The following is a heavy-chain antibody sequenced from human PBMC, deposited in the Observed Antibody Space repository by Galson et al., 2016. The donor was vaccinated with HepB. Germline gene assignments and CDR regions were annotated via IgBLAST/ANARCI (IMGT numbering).Heavy chain of an antibody. CDR2: ISSSCSTI. CDR1: GFTFSSYS. V-gene: IGHV3-48*02. CDR3: ASFFGVVSGFPRYCYYGMDV. D-gene: IGHD3-3*01. J-gene: IGHJ6*02. Sequence: SLRLSCAASGFTFSSYSMNWVRQAPGKGLEWVSYISSSCSTIYYADSVKGRFTISRDNAKNSLYLQMNSLRDEDTAVYYCASFFGVVSGFPRYCYYGMDVWGQGTTVTVSS.